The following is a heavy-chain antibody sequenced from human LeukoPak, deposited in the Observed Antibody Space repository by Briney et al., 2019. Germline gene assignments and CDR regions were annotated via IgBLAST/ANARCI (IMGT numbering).Heavy chain of an antibody. CDR2: IYPGDSDT. CDR1: GYSFSRYW. D-gene: IGHD6-19*01. Sequence: GESLKISCKASGYSFSRYWIGWVRQMPGKGLEWMGIIYPGDSDTRYSPSFQGQVTISADKSITTAYLQWTSLKASDTAMYYCARSSTYSSGWSGIDSWGQGTLVTGSS. V-gene: IGHV5-51*01. J-gene: IGHJ5*01. CDR3: ARSSTYSSGWSGIDS.